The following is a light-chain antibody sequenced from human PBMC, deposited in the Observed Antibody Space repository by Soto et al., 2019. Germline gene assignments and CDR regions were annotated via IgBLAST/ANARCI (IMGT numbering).Light chain of an antibody. CDR3: VLYMAGGISV. Sequence: QAVVTQEPSLTVSPGGTVTLTCGSSTGAVTNGHYPYWFQQKPGQAPRTLIYDTTNRHSWTPARFSGSLLGGKAALTLSGAQPEDEAEYYCVLYMAGGISVFGGGTKLTVL. J-gene: IGLJ3*02. CDR1: TGAVTNGHY. V-gene: IGLV7-46*01. CDR2: DTT.